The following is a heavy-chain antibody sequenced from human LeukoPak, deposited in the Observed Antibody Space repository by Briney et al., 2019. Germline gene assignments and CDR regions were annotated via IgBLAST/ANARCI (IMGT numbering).Heavy chain of an antibody. D-gene: IGHD2-15*01. V-gene: IGHV3-23*01. CDR1: GFTFSSYA. CDR2: ISGSGGST. J-gene: IGHJ4*02. Sequence: GGSLRLSCAASGFTFSSYAMSWVRQAPGKGLEWVSAISGSGGSTYYADSVKGRFTISRDNSKNTLHLQMNSVRAEDTAVYYCASYCSGGSCYVGPLESHFDYWGQGTLVTVSS. CDR3: ASYCSGGSCYVGPLESHFDY.